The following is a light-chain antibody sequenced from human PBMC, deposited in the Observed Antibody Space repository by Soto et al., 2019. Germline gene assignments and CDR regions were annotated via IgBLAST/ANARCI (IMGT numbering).Light chain of an antibody. CDR2: RTS. J-gene: IGKJ3*01. CDR3: QQYNNWPS. V-gene: IGKV3-15*01. CDR1: QSISSN. Sequence: EIVMTQSPATLSVSPGERATLSCRASQSISSNLAWYQQKPGQAPRLLMFRTSSRATGFPARFSGSGSGTEFNLTISSLQSEDFAVYYCQQYNNWPSFGPGTKVDIK.